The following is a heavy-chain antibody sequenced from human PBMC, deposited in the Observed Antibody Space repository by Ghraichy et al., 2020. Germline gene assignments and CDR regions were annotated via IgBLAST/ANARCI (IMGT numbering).Heavy chain of an antibody. Sequence: SETLSLTCTVSGGSISTYYWSWIRQPPGKGLEWIGYVYSSGSTNYNPSLKSRVTISVDTSKNHFSLKLSSVTAADTAVYYCARTPQGYSRGWFQKWGQGTLVTVSS. CDR3: ARTPQGYSRGWFQK. CDR2: VYSSGST. D-gene: IGHD6-19*01. CDR1: GGSISTYY. V-gene: IGHV4-59*01. J-gene: IGHJ4*02.